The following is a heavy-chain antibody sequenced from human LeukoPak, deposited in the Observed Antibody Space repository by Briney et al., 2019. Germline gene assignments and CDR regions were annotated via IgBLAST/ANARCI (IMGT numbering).Heavy chain of an antibody. J-gene: IGHJ4*02. V-gene: IGHV3-23*01. CDR3: ARGPFHYDILTGPFDY. D-gene: IGHD3-9*01. Sequence: RGSLRLSCAASVFSFSSYVMSWVRQAPGKGLEWVSAICGSGGSTYYADDVKGRFTSSRDNSKNTLYLQMNSLRDEDTAVYYCARGPFHYDILTGPFDYWGQRTQVTVCS. CDR1: VFSFSSYV. CDR2: ICGSGGST.